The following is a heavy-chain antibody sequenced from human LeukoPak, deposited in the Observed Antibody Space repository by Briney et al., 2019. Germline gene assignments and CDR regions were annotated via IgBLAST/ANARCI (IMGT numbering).Heavy chain of an antibody. V-gene: IGHV3-48*01. Sequence: GGSLRLSCAASGFTISSYNMNWVRQAPGKGLEWISYISSSSSTIYYADSVKGRFTISRDNAKNSLYLQMNSLRAEDTAVYYCARGSTSMGRIMDYWGQGTLVTVSS. D-gene: IGHD5-24*01. CDR2: ISSSSSTI. J-gene: IGHJ4*02. CDR1: GFTISSYN. CDR3: ARGSTSMGRIMDY.